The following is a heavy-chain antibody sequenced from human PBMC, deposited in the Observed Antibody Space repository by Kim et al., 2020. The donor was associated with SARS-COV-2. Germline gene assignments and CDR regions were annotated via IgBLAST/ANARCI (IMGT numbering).Heavy chain of an antibody. CDR3: ARRGICSSTSCYGRLGAFDI. V-gene: IGHV4-39*01. CDR1: GGSISSSSYY. J-gene: IGHJ3*02. D-gene: IGHD2-2*01. Sequence: SETLSLTCTVSGGSISSSSYYWGWIRQPPGKGLEWIGSIYYSGSTYYNPSLKSRVTISVVTSKNQFSLKLSSVTAADTAVYYCARRGICSSTSCYGRLGAFDIWGQGTMVTVSS. CDR2: IYYSGST.